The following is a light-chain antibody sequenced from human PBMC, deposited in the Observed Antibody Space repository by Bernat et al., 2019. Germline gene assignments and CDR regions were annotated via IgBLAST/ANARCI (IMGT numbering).Light chain of an antibody. CDR1: ASAFVGFNY. J-gene: IGLJ3*02. CDR2: DVR. CDR3: SSYTSSSTLV. V-gene: IGLV2-14*03. Sequence: QSALTQPAPVSGSPGQPITTSCTGTASAFVGFNYVSCYHQHPGRAPKLMIFDVRDRPSGISIRFSGSKSGNTASLTISGLLAEDEADYYCSSYTSSSTLVFGGGTRLTVL.